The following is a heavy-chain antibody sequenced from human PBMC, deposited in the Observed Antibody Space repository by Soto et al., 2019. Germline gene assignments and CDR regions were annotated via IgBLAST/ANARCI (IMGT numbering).Heavy chain of an antibody. V-gene: IGHV3-11*06. J-gene: IGHJ6*02. CDR3: ARDLGYYGMDV. Sequence: GGSLRLSCAASGFTFSDYYMSWIRQAPGKGLEWVSYISSSSYTNYADSVKGRFTISRDNAKNSLYLQMNSLRAEDTAVYYCARDLGYYGMDVWGQGTTVTVSS. CDR1: GFTFSDYY. CDR2: ISSSSYT.